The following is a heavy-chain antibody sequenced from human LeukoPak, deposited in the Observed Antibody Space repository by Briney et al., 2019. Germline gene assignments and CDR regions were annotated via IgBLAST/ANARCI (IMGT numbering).Heavy chain of an antibody. CDR1: GGSFSGYY. Sequence: SETLSLTCAVYGGSFSGYYWGWIRQPPGKGLEWIGEINHSGSTNYNPSLKSRVTISVDTSKNQFSLKLSSVTAADTAVYYCARHGYCSGGSCYYPFGYWGQGTLVTVSS. D-gene: IGHD2-15*01. CDR3: ARHGYCSGGSCYYPFGY. V-gene: IGHV4-34*01. CDR2: INHSGST. J-gene: IGHJ4*02.